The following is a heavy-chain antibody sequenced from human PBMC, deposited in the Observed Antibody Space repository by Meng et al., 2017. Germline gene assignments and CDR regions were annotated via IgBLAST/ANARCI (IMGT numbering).Heavy chain of an antibody. CDR3: ARGSSSWITNWFDP. V-gene: IGHV1-8*01. CDR1: GYTFTSYD. J-gene: IGHJ5*02. Sequence: QGEVLQSGVEVTKPGASVKDSVKASGYTFTSYDLTWVRQDTGQGLEWMGWMNPNSGNTGYAQKFQGRVTMTRNTSISTAYMELSSLRSEDTAVYYCARGSSSWITNWFDPWGQGTLVTVSS. CDR2: MNPNSGNT. D-gene: IGHD6-13*01.